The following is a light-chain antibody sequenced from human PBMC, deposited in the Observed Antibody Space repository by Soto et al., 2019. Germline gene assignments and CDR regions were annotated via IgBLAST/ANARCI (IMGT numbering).Light chain of an antibody. V-gene: IGKV1-6*01. J-gene: IGKJ1*01. CDR2: GAS. Sequence: AIQMTQSPSSLSASVGDRVTITCRASQDISDDVGWYQQTPGKAPKLLISGASMLQSGVPSRFSGSGSGAAFPLTITCLRPEDSATYYCLQNHNYPRTFGQGTKVEI. CDR1: QDISDD. CDR3: LQNHNYPRT.